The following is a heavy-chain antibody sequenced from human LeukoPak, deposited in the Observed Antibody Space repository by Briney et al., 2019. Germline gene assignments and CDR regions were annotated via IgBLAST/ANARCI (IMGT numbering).Heavy chain of an antibody. CDR1: GFTFSSYS. Sequence: GGSLRLSCAASGFTFSSYSMNWVRQAPGKGLEWVSSISSSSSYRYYADSVKGRFTISRDNAKSSLYLQMHSLRAEDTAVYYCARDLSVGATVRGWFDPWGQGTLVTVSS. CDR3: ARDLSVGATVRGWFDP. V-gene: IGHV3-21*01. CDR2: ISSSSSYR. J-gene: IGHJ5*02. D-gene: IGHD1-26*01.